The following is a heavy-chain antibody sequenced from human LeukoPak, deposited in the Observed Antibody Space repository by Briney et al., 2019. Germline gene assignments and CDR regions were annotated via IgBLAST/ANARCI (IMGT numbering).Heavy chain of an antibody. CDR2: ISGSGVTT. J-gene: IGHJ4*02. Sequence: PGGSLRLSCAASGFTFSKYGMSWVRQAPGKGLEWVSGISGSGVTTYYADSVKGRFTISRDNSKNTVYLQMDSLRAEDTAVYYCAKERWSRQWLVFYFDYWGQGTLVTVSS. V-gene: IGHV3-23*01. CDR3: AKERWSRQWLVFYFDY. D-gene: IGHD6-19*01. CDR1: GFTFSKYG.